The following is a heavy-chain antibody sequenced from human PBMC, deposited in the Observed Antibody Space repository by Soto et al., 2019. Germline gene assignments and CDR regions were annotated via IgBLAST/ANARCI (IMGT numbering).Heavy chain of an antibody. CDR3: AREKNSVTNNWFDP. D-gene: IGHD4-4*01. CDR1: GGSISSYY. CDR2: IYYSGST. Sequence: PSETLSLTCTVSGGSISSYYWSWIRQPPGKGLEWIGYIYYSGSTNYNPSLKSRVTISVDTSKNQFSLKLSSVTAADTAVYYCAREKNSVTNNWFDPWGQGILVTVSS. J-gene: IGHJ5*02. V-gene: IGHV4-59*01.